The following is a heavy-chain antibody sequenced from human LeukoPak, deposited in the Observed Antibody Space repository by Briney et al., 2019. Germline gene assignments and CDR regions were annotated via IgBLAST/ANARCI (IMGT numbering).Heavy chain of an antibody. Sequence: SETLSLTCTVSGGSISSYYWSWIRQPPGKGLEWIGYIYYSGSTNYNPSLKSRVTISVDTSKDQFSLKLSSVTAADTAVYYCARRGAAAGRGDAFDIWSQGTMVTVSS. D-gene: IGHD6-13*01. CDR1: GGSISSYY. CDR3: ARRGAAAGRGDAFDI. J-gene: IGHJ3*02. CDR2: IYYSGST. V-gene: IGHV4-59*08.